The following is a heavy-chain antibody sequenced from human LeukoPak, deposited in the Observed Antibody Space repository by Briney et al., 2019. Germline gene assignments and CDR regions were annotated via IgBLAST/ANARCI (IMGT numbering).Heavy chain of an antibody. CDR1: GFTFSSYS. CDR2: ISSSSSYI. V-gene: IGHV3-21*01. D-gene: IGHD2-2*01. CDR3: ARDGAPYCSSTSCHYYYYMDV. Sequence: GGSLRLSCAASGFTFSSYSMNWVRQAPGKGLEWVSSISSSSSYIYYADSVKGRFTISRGNAKNSLYLQMNSLRAEDTAVYYCARDGAPYCSSTSCHYYYYMDVWGKGTTVTVSS. J-gene: IGHJ6*03.